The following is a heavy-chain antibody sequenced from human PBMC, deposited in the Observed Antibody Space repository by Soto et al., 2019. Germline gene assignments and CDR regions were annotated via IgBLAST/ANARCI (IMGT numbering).Heavy chain of an antibody. D-gene: IGHD6-19*01. CDR1: GFTFSSYA. V-gene: IGHV3-23*01. Sequence: EVQLLESGGGLVQPGGSQRLSCAASGFTFSSYAMSWVRQGPGKGLEWVTLISGSGGVTDYADSVKGRFTVSRDNSKNTMYLELNSLTAGDTALYYCAKIHSGSSEDAFDVWGQGTVVTVSS. CDR2: ISGSGGVT. CDR3: AKIHSGSSEDAFDV. J-gene: IGHJ3*01.